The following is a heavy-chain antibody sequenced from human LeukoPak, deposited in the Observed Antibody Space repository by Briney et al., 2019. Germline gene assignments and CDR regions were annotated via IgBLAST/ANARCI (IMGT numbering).Heavy chain of an antibody. Sequence: SETLSLTCAVYGGSFSGYYWSWIRQPPGKGLEWLGEINHSGSTNYNPSLKSRVTISVDTSKNQFSLKLSSVTAADTAVYYCAGANYYDSSGYYYAGYFQHWGQGTLVTVSS. CDR2: INHSGST. V-gene: IGHV4-34*01. D-gene: IGHD3-22*01. CDR1: GGSFSGYY. CDR3: AGANYYDSSGYYYAGYFQH. J-gene: IGHJ1*01.